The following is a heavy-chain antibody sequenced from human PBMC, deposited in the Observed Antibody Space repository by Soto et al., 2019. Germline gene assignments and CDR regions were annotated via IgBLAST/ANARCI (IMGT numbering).Heavy chain of an antibody. CDR3: VKGGTSVSSAGFDY. D-gene: IGHD3-22*01. V-gene: IGHV3-64D*06. CDR1: GFTFSSYS. J-gene: IGHJ4*02. Sequence: GGSLRLSCSASGFTFSSYSMHWVRQAPGKGLEFVSVIRNNGISTYYADSVKGRFTIPRDNSKNTLSLQMRSLRPEDTAVYYCVKGGTSVSSAGFDYWGLGTLVTVSS. CDR2: IRNNGIST.